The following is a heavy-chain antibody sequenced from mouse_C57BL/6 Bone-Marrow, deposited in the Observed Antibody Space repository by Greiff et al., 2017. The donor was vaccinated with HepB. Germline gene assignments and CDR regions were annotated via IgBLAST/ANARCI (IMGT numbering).Heavy chain of an antibody. CDR1: GYTFTSYT. J-gene: IGHJ3*01. Sequence: VQLQQSGAELARPGASVKMSCKASGYTFTSYTMHWVKQRPGQGLEWIGYINPSSGYTKYNQKFKDKATLTADKSSSTAYMQLSSLTSEDSAVYDCASPSWFAYWGQGTLVTVSA. CDR3: ASPSWFAY. CDR2: INPSSGYT. V-gene: IGHV1-4*01.